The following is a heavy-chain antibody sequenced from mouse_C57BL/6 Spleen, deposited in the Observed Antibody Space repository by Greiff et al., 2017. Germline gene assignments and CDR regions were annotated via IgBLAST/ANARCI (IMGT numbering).Heavy chain of an antibody. CDR2: INPGSGGT. CDR1: GYAFTNYL. D-gene: IGHD4-1*01. Sequence: QVQLKQSGAELVRPGTSVKVSCKASGYAFTNYLIEWVKQRPGQGLEWIGVINPGSGGTNYNEKFKGKATLTADKSSSTAYMQLSSLTSEDAAVYFCARWTGTGWYCDVWGTGTTVTVSS. V-gene: IGHV1-54*01. CDR3: ARWTGTGWYCDV. J-gene: IGHJ1*03.